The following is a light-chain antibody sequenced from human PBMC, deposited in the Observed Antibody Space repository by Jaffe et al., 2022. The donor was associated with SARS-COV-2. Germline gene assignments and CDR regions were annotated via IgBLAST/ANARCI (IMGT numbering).Light chain of an antibody. CDR1: QSVSSSY. CDR2: GAS. Sequence: EIVLTQSPGTLSLSPGERATLSCRASQSVSSSYLAWYQHKPGQAPRLLIYGASSRATGIPDRFSGSGSGTDFTLTISRLGPEDFAVYYCQQYVSSPWTFGQGTKVEIK. J-gene: IGKJ1*01. V-gene: IGKV3-20*01. CDR3: QQYVSSPWT.